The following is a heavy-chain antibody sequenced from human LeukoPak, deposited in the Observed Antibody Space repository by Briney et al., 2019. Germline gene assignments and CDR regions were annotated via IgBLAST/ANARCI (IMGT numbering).Heavy chain of an antibody. D-gene: IGHD1-26*01. Sequence: ASVKVSCKASGYTFTSYYMHWVRQAPGQGLEWMGIINPSGGSTSYAQKFQGRVTMTRDMSTSTVYMELSSLRSEDTAVYYCAREETDGSTPHNWFDPWGQGTLVTVSS. CDR2: INPSGGST. CDR1: GYTFTSYY. J-gene: IGHJ5*02. V-gene: IGHV1-46*01. CDR3: AREETDGSTPHNWFDP.